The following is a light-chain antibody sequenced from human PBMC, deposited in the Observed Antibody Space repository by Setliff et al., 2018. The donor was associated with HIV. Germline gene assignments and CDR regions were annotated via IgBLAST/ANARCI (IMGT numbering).Light chain of an antibody. CDR2: EVS. CDR3: ASYAGDSLFL. CDR1: SSGVGGYNF. J-gene: IGLJ1*01. Sequence: QSALTQPPSASGSPGQSVTISCTGTSSGVGGYNFVSWYQQHPDKAPKLIIFEVSNRPAGVPDRFSGSKSGNTASLTVSGLQPEDEADYYCASYAGDSLFLFGPGTKVTVL. V-gene: IGLV2-8*01.